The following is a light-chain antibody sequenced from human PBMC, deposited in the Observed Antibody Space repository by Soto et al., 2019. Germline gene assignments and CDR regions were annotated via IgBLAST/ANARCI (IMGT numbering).Light chain of an antibody. J-gene: IGKJ1*01. CDR1: QSLLHSNGYNY. V-gene: IGKV2-28*01. CDR3: MQALQTPPT. Sequence: DLVMTQSPLSLPVTPGEPASISCRSSQSLLHSNGYNYLDWYLQKPGQSPQLLIYLGSNRASGVPDRFSGSGSGTDFTLKISRVDAEDVGVYYCMQALQTPPTFGQGTKVEIK. CDR2: LGS.